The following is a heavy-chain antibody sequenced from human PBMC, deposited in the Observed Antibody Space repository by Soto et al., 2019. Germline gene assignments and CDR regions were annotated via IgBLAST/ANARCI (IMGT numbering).Heavy chain of an antibody. CDR1: GGTFSSYA. CDR3: ARVGDLLGKSRSYWYFDL. Sequence: QVQLVQSGAEVKKPGSSVKVSCKASGGTFSSYAISWVRQAPGQGLEWMGGIIPIFGTANYAQKFQGRVTITADESTSTAYMELSSLRSEDTAVFYCARVGDLLGKSRSYWYFDLWGRGTLVTVSS. CDR2: IIPIFGTA. J-gene: IGHJ2*01. V-gene: IGHV1-69*01. D-gene: IGHD3-16*01.